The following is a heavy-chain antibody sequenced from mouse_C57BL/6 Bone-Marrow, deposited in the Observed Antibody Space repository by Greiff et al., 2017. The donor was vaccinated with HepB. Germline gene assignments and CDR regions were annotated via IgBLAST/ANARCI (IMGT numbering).Heavy chain of an antibody. Sequence: QVQLQQSGAELVRPGASVTLSCKASGYTFTDYEMHWVKQTPVHGLEWIGAIDPETGGTAYNQKFKGKAILTADKSSSTAYMELRSLTSEDSAVYYCTFMRGVAYWGQGTLVTVSA. CDR2: IDPETGGT. CDR3: TFMRGVAY. CDR1: GYTFTDYE. J-gene: IGHJ3*01. D-gene: IGHD1-1*01. V-gene: IGHV1-15*01.